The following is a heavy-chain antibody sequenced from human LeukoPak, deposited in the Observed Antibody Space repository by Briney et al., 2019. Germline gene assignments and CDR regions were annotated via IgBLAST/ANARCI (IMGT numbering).Heavy chain of an antibody. J-gene: IGHJ4*02. Sequence: GGSLRLSCVASGFTFNSYWMHWVRQAPGKGLVWVSRINSDGSGTSYADSVKGRFTISRDNAKNTLYPQMNSLRAEDTAVYYCVRGRLGNYFDYWGQGTLVTVSS. CDR1: GFTFNSYW. CDR3: VRGRLGNYFDY. V-gene: IGHV3-74*01. D-gene: IGHD7-27*01. CDR2: INSDGSGT.